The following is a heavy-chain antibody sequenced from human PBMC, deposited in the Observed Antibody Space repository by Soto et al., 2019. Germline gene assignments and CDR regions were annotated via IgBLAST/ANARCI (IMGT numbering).Heavy chain of an antibody. Sequence: ELQLLESGGGLVQPGGSLRLSCAASKVTFRSYVMNWVRQAPGKGLEWVAAISGSSGATYYAESVKGRFTVSRDNSKSTLFLQMNSLGAEDTAVYFCATGAPRPASNYYGLDIWGQGTTVTVS. V-gene: IGHV3-23*01. D-gene: IGHD6-6*01. J-gene: IGHJ6*02. CDR3: ATGAPRPASNYYGLDI. CDR2: ISGSSGAT. CDR1: KVTFRSYV.